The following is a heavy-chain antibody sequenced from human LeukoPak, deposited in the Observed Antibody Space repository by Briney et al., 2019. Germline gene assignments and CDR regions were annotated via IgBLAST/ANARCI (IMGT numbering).Heavy chain of an antibody. CDR1: GFTVSSNY. CDR3: ISGDWNYFDY. Sequence: GGSLRLSCAASGFTVSSNYMSWVRQAPGKGLEWVSHISPDVSTISYADSVKGRFTISRDNAKNTLYLQMNSLRVEDTAVYYCISGDWNYFDYWGQGTLVTVSS. D-gene: IGHD2-21*01. J-gene: IGHJ4*02. V-gene: IGHV3-74*01. CDR2: ISPDVSTI.